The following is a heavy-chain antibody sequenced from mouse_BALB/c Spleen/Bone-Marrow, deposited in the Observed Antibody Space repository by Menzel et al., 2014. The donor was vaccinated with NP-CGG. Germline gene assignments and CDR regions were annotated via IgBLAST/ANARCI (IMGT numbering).Heavy chain of an antibody. Sequence: EVQLVASGPELVKPGASVKISCKASGYSXTGYFMNWVMQSHGKSLEWIGRINPYNGDTFYNQKFKGKATLTVDKSSSTAHMELRSLASEDSAVYYCAREGGYYYGSSPYFDVWGAGTTVTVSS. J-gene: IGHJ1*01. CDR2: INPYNGDT. CDR3: AREGGYYYGSSPYFDV. CDR1: GYSXTGYF. D-gene: IGHD1-1*01. V-gene: IGHV1-20*02.